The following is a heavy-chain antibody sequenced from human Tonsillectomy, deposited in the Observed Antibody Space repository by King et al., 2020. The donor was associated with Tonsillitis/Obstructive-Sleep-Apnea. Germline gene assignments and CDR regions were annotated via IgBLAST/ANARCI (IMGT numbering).Heavy chain of an antibody. CDR1: GFTFSSYW. CDR3: AREGGHGMGFDY. J-gene: IGHJ4*02. CDR2: IKQAGSEK. V-gene: IGHV3-7*01. Sequence: DVQLVESGGGLVQSGGSLRLSCAASGFTFSSYWMSWVRQAPGKGLEWVANIKQAGSEKHYVDSVKGRFTISRDNAENSLYLQLNSLRAEDTAVYYCAREGGHGMGFDYWGQGTPVTVSS. D-gene: IGHD3-16*01.